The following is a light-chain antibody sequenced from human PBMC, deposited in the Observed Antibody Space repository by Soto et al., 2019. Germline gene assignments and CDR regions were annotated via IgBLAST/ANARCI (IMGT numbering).Light chain of an antibody. CDR3: HYDGNWPLYT. J-gene: IGKJ2*01. CDR2: DAS. CDR1: QSVRSK. V-gene: IGKV3-15*01. Sequence: EIVMTQSPATLSVSPGEGATLSCRASQSVRSKLAWYQQKPGQAPRLLIYDASTRATGIPARFSGSGSGTEFTLTISSVQSEDFAVYHCHYDGNWPLYTFGQGTRLEIK.